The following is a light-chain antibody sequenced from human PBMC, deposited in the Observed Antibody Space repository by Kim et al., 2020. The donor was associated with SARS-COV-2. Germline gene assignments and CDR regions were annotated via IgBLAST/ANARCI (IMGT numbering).Light chain of an antibody. Sequence: VALGQTVRITCQGDSLRSYYASWYQQKPGQAPVLVIYGKNNRPSGIPDRFSGSSSGNTASLTITGAQAEDEADYYCNSRDSSGNHWVFGGGTQLTVL. V-gene: IGLV3-19*01. J-gene: IGLJ3*02. CDR1: SLRSYY. CDR3: NSRDSSGNHWV. CDR2: GKN.